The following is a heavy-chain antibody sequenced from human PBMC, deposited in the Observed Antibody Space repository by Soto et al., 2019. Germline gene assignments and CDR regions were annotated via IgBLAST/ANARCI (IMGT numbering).Heavy chain of an antibody. V-gene: IGHV3-21*01. CDR2: ISSSSSYI. CDR1: GFTFSSYS. Sequence: PGGSLRLSCAASGFTFSSYSMNWVRQAPGKGLEWVSSISSSSSYIYYADSVKGRFTISRDNAKKSLYLQMNSLRAEDTAVYYCARDPPSPSGSSLHPSDYWGQGTLVTVSS. CDR3: ARDPPSPSGSSLHPSDY. J-gene: IGHJ4*02. D-gene: IGHD6-13*01.